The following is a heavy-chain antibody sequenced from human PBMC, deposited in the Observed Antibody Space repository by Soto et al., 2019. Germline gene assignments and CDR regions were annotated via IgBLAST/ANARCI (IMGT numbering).Heavy chain of an antibody. CDR3: ARSHYGGWAAWFDP. V-gene: IGHV4-34*01. CDR1: GESLSGYY. D-gene: IGHD3-10*01. J-gene: IGHJ5*02. Sequence: QVQLQQWGAGLLKPSETLSLTCGVHGESLSGYYWTWIRQPPGRGLEWIGEINPGRNTNYNPSLKXXVXXSTDTSENHFSLSLTSVTAADTAIYYCARSHYGGWAAWFDPWGQGTLVTISS. CDR2: INPGRNT.